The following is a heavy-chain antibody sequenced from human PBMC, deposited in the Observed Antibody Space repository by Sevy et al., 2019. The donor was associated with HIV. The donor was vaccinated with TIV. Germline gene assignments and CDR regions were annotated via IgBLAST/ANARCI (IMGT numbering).Heavy chain of an antibody. CDR3: ARVVAYCSGGSCFPGYYYGMDV. J-gene: IGHJ6*02. Sequence: GGSLRLSCAASGFTFSNYNMNWFRQAPGKGLEWVSSISSSSRYIYYADSMKGRFTISRDNAKNSLYLQMNSLRAEDTAVYYCARVVAYCSGGSCFPGYYYGMDVWGQGTTVTVSS. V-gene: IGHV3-21*01. CDR2: ISSSSRYI. CDR1: GFTFSNYN. D-gene: IGHD2-15*01.